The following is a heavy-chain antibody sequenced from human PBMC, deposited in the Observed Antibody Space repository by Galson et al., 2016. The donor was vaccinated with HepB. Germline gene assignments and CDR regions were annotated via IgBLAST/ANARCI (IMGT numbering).Heavy chain of an antibody. J-gene: IGHJ3*02. CDR3: ARSARDCYNYNDFDI. CDR2: IGTAGDT. CDR1: GFTFSNYD. V-gene: IGHV3-13*01. Sequence: SLRLSCAASGFTFSNYDMHWVRQATGKGLEWVSVIGTAGDTYYPGSVKGRFTISRENTKNTLYLQMNSLRAGDTAVYYCARSARDCYNYNDFDIWGQGTMVTVSS. D-gene: IGHD5-24*01.